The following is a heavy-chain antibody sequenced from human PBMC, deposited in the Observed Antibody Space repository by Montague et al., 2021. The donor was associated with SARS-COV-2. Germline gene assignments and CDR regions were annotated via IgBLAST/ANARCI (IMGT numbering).Heavy chain of an antibody. J-gene: IGHJ4*02. Sequence: SETLSLTCTVSGGSMMDYYWSWIRQPPGEGLEWIGYIYYSGSTDYNPSLNSRVTLSLDTSKNQFSLNLRSVTAADTAFYYCARVHYYTGYVDSWGQGTLVSVSS. D-gene: IGHD3-22*01. V-gene: IGHV4-59*01. CDR3: ARVHYYTGYVDS. CDR2: IYYSGST. CDR1: GGSMMDYY.